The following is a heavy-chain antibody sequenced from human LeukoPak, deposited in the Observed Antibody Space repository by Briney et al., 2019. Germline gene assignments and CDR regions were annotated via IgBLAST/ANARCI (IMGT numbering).Heavy chain of an antibody. D-gene: IGHD3-22*01. V-gene: IGHV3-74*01. CDR1: GFTFSSYW. Sequence: GGSLRLSCAASGFTFSSYWMHWVRQAPGKGLVWVSRISDGGSTTTYADSVKGRFTISRDNAKNTLYLRMNGLRAEDTAVYYCSRSAYYDGSGNYYDYWGQGTLVTVSS. J-gene: IGHJ4*02. CDR2: ISDGGSTT. CDR3: SRSAYYDGSGNYYDY.